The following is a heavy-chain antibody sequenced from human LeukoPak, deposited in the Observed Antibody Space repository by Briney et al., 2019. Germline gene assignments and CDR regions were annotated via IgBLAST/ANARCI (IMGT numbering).Heavy chain of an antibody. J-gene: IGHJ4*02. V-gene: IGHV1-46*01. D-gene: IGHD3-10*01. CDR2: INPSGGST. CDR1: GYTFTSYY. Sequence: ASVKVSCKASGYTFTSYYMHWVRQAPGQGLEWMGIINPSGGSTSYAQKFQGRVTMTRDMSTSTVYMELSSLRSEDTAVYYCARVSGEDYGSGSYYPLGYWGQGTLVTVSS. CDR3: ARVSGEDYGSGSYYPLGY.